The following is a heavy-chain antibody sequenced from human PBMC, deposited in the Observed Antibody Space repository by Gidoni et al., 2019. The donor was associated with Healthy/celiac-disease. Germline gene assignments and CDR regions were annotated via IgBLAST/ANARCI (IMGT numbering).Heavy chain of an antibody. D-gene: IGHD6-25*01. Sequence: EVQLVESGGGLVQPGRSLRLSCVASGFTFDDYAMHWVRQAPGKGLGWVSGISWNSGSIGYADSVKGRFTISRDNAKNSLYLQMNSLRAEDTALYYCAKDSSEGGGYWGQGTLVTVSS. CDR1: GFTFDDYA. V-gene: IGHV3-9*01. CDR2: ISWNSGSI. J-gene: IGHJ4*02. CDR3: AKDSSEGGGY.